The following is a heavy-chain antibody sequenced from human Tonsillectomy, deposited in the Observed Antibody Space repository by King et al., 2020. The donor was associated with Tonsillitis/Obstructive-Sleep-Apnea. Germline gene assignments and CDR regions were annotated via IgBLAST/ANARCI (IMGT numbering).Heavy chain of an antibody. J-gene: IGHJ3*02. V-gene: IGHV3-23*04. D-gene: IGHD6-13*01. CDR3: AKCIAAAGTRSFDI. CDR2: ISGSGGST. Sequence: VQLVESGGGLVQPGGSLRLSCADSGFTFSNYAMNWVRQAPGKGMEWVSEISGSGGSTYYADSVKGRFTVSRDNSKNTLYLQMNSLRAEDTAVYYCAKCIAAAGTRSFDIWGQGTMVTVSS. CDR1: GFTFSNYA.